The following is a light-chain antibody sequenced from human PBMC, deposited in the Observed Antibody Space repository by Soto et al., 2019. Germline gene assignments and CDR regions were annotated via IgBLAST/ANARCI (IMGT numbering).Light chain of an antibody. V-gene: IGKV1-5*01. Sequence: DIQMTQSPSTLSASVGDRVTITCRASQSISSWLAWYQQKPGKAPKLLIFDASTLEGGVPSRFSGSGSGTEFTLTISSLQPDDFATYYCQQYNSYVLSFGGGTKVE. CDR1: QSISSW. CDR3: QQYNSYVLS. J-gene: IGKJ4*01. CDR2: DAS.